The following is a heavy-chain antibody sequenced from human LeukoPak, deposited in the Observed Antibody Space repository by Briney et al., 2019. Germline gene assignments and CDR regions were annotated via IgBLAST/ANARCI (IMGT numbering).Heavy chain of an antibody. Sequence: ASVKVSCKASGGTFSSYAISWVRQAPGQGLEWMGGIIPIFGTANYAQKFQGRVTITADKSTSTAYMELSSLRSEDTAVYYCARDSLTGYYEWDYWGQGTLVTVSP. CDR2: IIPIFGTA. CDR3: ARDSLTGYYEWDY. V-gene: IGHV1-69*06. D-gene: IGHD3-9*01. CDR1: GGTFSSYA. J-gene: IGHJ4*02.